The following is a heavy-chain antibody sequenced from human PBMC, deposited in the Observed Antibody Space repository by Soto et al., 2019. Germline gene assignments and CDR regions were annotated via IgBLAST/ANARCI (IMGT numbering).Heavy chain of an antibody. J-gene: IGHJ4*02. CDR3: ARKVGDY. Sequence: PGGSLRLSCSASGFTFSDYWMSWVRQAPGEGLEWVANINQDGSVKYYVDSVKGRFTISRDNARNALYLLMSSLRAEDTALYYCARKVGDYWGQGTLVTVSS. CDR2: INQDGSVK. V-gene: IGHV3-7*05. D-gene: IGHD1-26*01. CDR1: GFTFSDYW.